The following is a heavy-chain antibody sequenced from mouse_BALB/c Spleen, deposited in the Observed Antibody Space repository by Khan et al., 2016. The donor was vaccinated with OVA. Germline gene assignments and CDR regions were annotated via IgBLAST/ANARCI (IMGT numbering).Heavy chain of an antibody. CDR3: AGEGCEWFPY. CDR1: GYIFIDYN. V-gene: IGHV1-77*01. CDR2: ISPGSGNT. Sequence: QVQLQQSGTELARPGASVKLSCKASGYIFIDYNINWVKQRTGQGLEWIGDISPGSGNTYYNEKFKGKATLTADKSSSTAYMQLSSLTSEDSAVFFCAGEGCEWFPYWGQGTLVTVSA. J-gene: IGHJ3*01.